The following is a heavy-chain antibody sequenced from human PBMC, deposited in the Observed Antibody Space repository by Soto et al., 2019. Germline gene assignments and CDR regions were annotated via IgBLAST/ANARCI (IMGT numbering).Heavy chain of an antibody. CDR2: INHSGST. CDR3: ARAPTKNSGYDSHYYYYYMDV. V-gene: IGHV4-34*01. D-gene: IGHD5-12*01. Sequence: QVQLQQWGAGLLKPSETLSLTCAVYGGSFSGYYWSSIRQPPGKGLEWIGEINHSGSTNYNPSLKSRVTISVDTSKNQFSLKLSSVTAADTAVYYCARAPTKNSGYDSHYYYYYMDVWGKGTTVTVSS. J-gene: IGHJ6*03. CDR1: GGSFSGYY.